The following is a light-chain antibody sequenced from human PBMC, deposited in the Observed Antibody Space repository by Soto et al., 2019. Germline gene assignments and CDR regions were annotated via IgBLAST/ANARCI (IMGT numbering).Light chain of an antibody. CDR2: ATS. Sequence: DVQMTQSPSSLSAFVGDRVTITCRASQGIAPYLAWFQQEPGKVPKLLIYATSTLQSGVPSRFSGSGSGTDFTLTISSLQPEDVGTYYCQKYNSAHLTFGGGTKVEIK. CDR3: QKYNSAHLT. V-gene: IGKV1-27*01. J-gene: IGKJ4*01. CDR1: QGIAPY.